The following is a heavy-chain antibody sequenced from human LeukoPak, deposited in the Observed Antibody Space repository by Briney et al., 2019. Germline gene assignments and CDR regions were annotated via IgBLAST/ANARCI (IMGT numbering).Heavy chain of an antibody. V-gene: IGHV1-69*04. J-gene: IGHJ4*02. D-gene: IGHD3-3*01. CDR2: IIPILGIA. CDR1: GGTFSSYA. Sequence: GSSVKVSCKASGGTFSSYAISWVRQAPGQGLEWMGRIIPILGIANYAQKFQGRVTITADKSTSTAYMELSSLRSEDTAVYYCARANKTQYYDFWSGYDYWGQGTLVTVSS. CDR3: ARANKTQYYDFWSGYDY.